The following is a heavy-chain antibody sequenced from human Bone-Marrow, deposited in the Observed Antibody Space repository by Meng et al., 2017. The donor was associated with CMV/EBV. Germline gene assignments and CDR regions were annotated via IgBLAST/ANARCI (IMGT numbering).Heavy chain of an antibody. CDR1: GYTFTSYD. D-gene: IGHD3-3*01. CDR3: ARGRDFWSGYYAHGPSHYYYYGMDV. Sequence: ASVKVSCKASGYTFTSYDINWVRQATGQGLEWMGWMNPNSGNTGYAQKFQGRVTMTRNTSISTAYMELSSLRSEDTAVYYCARGRDFWSGYYAHGPSHYYYYGMDVWGQGTTVTGSS. J-gene: IGHJ6*01. V-gene: IGHV1-8*01. CDR2: MNPNSGNT.